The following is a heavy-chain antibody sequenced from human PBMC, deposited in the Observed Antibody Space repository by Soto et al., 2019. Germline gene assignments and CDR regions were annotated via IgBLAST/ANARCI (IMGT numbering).Heavy chain of an antibody. Sequence: VASVKVSCKASGYTFTSYDINWVRQATGQGLEWMGWMNPNSGNTGYAQKFQGRVTMTRNTSISTAYMELSSLRSEDTAVYYCAIKFGELFIPYYGMDVWGQGTTVTVSS. V-gene: IGHV1-8*01. D-gene: IGHD3-10*01. J-gene: IGHJ6*02. CDR1: GYTFTSYD. CDR3: AIKFGELFIPYYGMDV. CDR2: MNPNSGNT.